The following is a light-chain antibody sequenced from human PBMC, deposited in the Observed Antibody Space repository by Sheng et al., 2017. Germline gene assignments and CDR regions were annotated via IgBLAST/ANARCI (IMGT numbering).Light chain of an antibody. CDR1: QSVSSSY. CDR3: QQYNKWPLT. J-gene: IGKJ3*01. V-gene: IGKV3-15*01. CDR2: GAS. Sequence: EIVLTQSPGTLSLSPGERATLSCRASQSVSSSYLAWYQQKPGQAPRLLFYGASTRATGIPARFSGSGSGTEFTLTISSLQSEDFTVYYCQQYNKWPLTFGPGTKVDI.